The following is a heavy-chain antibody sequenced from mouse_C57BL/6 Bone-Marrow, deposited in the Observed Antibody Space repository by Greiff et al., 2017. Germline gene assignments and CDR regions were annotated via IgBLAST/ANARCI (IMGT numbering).Heavy chain of an antibody. CDR2: IDPDTGGT. V-gene: IGHV1-15*01. Sequence: VQLQQSGAELVRPGASVTLSCKASGYTFTDYEMHWVKQTPVHGLAWIGAIDPDTGGTAYNQKFKGKAILTADKSSSTAYMELRSLTSEDSAVYYCTRAIYYGIILDYWGRGTTLSVSS. CDR1: GYTFTDYE. J-gene: IGHJ2*01. D-gene: IGHD1-1*01. CDR3: TRAIYYGIILDY.